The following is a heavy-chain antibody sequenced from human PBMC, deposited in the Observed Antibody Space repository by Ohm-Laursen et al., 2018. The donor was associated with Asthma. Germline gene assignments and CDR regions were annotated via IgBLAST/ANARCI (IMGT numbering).Heavy chain of an antibody. CDR1: GYTFSRYS. V-gene: IGHV3-21*01. J-gene: IGHJ1*01. D-gene: IGHD1-26*01. CDR2: ISTASTFI. Sequence: SLRLSCAASGYTFSRYSIHRVRQVPGKGLEWVASISTASTFIYYADSVRGRFTTSRDNAKNSVYLQMNSLRADDTALYYCARIGPEWELPGREYSLHHWGQGTQVTVSS. CDR3: ARIGPEWELPGREYSLHH.